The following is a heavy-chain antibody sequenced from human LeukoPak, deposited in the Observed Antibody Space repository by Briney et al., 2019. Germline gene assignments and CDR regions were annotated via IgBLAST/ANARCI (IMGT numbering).Heavy chain of an antibody. D-gene: IGHD4-17*01. Sequence: SETLSLTCGVYGGSFSGYYWSWIRQPPGKGLEWIGEITHSGSTNYNPSLKSRATVSVDTSKNQFSLRLSSVTAADTAVYYCARALYGDYYFDYWGQGTLVTVSS. V-gene: IGHV4-34*01. J-gene: IGHJ4*02. CDR3: ARALYGDYYFDY. CDR2: ITHSGST. CDR1: GGSFSGYY.